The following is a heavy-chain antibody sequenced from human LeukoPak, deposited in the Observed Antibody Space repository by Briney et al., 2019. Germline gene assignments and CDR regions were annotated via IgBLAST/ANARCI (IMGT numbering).Heavy chain of an antibody. D-gene: IGHD6-25*01. V-gene: IGHV4-61*02. CDR2: IYTSEST. Sequence: SETLSLTCTVSGGSVSSGSYYWSWIRQPAGKGLEWIGRIYTSESTNYNPSLKSRVTISVDTSKNQFSLKLSSVTAADTAVYYCARDPSSDAFDIWGQGTMVTVSS. CDR3: ARDPSSDAFDI. CDR1: GGSVSSGSYY. J-gene: IGHJ3*02.